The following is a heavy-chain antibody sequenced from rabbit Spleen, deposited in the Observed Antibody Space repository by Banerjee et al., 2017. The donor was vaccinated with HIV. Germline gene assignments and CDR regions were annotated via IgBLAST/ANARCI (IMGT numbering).Heavy chain of an antibody. D-gene: IGHD4-1*01. CDR1: GFDFSGDHY. CDR3: ARDLTDAVGWNFGW. Sequence: QEQLVESGGGLVQPEGSLTLTCKASGFDFSGDHYICWVRQAPGKGPEWIACIDPGSSGTTAYASWAKGRFTISKTSSTTVTLQMTSLTAADTATYFCARDLTDAVGWNFGWWGPGTLVTVS. V-gene: IGHV1S45*01. J-gene: IGHJ4*01. CDR2: IDPGSSGTT.